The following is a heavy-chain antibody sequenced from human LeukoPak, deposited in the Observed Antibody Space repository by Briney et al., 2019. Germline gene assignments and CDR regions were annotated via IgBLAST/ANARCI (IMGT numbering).Heavy chain of an antibody. V-gene: IGHV1-18*01. CDR1: GYTFTDYL. D-gene: IGHD3-10*01. CDR2: ISTKNGYT. J-gene: IGHJ4*02. CDR3: AREKLWFGEFPFDN. Sequence: ASVKVSCKASGYTFTDYLINWVRQAPGQGLEWVGSISTKNGYTKLAQRFQGRVAMTKDTSANTIYMDLKSLTFDDTAVYYCAREKLWFGEFPFDNWGQGTLVSVSS.